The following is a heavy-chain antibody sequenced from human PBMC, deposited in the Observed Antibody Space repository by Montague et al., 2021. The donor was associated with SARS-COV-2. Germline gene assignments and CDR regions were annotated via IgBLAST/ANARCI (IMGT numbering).Heavy chain of an antibody. CDR3: ARGLGRPGTIFGVALY. D-gene: IGHD3-3*01. V-gene: IGHV4-34*01. CDR1: SGSFSGYH. CDR2: IKHSGST. Sequence: SETLSLTCGFYSGSFSGYHASCISQPPGKTVQWIGGIKHSGSTNYKSSLNSRATSSLDRSKNQFSLKLTSVSAADTAVYYCARGLGRPGTIFGVALYWGQ. J-gene: IGHJ4*02.